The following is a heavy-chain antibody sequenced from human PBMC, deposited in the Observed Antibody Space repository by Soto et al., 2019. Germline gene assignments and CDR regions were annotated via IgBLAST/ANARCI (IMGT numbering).Heavy chain of an antibody. CDR1: GYTFTRYH. V-gene: IGHV1-46*01. CDR3: ARALNYHDLLAT. Sequence: GSSVQASCEASGYTFTRYHVHWVRQAPGQGLEWMGMINPIGGSTNYAQKFQGRVTMTRDTSTSTVYMELSSLRSEDTAVYYCARALNYHDLLATWGKGSTVTVSA. J-gene: IGHJ6*04. CDR2: INPIGGST. D-gene: IGHD3-22*01.